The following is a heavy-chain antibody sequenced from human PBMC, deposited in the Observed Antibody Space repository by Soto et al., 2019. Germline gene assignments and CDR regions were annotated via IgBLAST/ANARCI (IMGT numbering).Heavy chain of an antibody. CDR1: GGSISRSSYY. V-gene: IGHV4-39*01. D-gene: IGHD4-17*01. CDR2: IYYSGST. CDR3: ARINYDDYGDSVNSFDF. J-gene: IGHJ3*01. Sequence: SETLSLTCTVSGGSISRSSYYWGWIRQPPGKGLEWIGSIYYSGSTYYNPSLKSRVTISVDTSKNQFSLKLSSVTAADTAVYYCARINYDDYGDSVNSFDFWGQGIMVTVSS.